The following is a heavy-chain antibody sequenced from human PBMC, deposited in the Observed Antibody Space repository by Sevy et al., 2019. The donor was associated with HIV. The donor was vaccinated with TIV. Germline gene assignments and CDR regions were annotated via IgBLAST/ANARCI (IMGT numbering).Heavy chain of an antibody. CDR2: FDPDDDET. V-gene: IGHV1-24*01. J-gene: IGHJ4*02. CDR1: GYTLTELS. Sequence: ASVKVSCKVSGYTLTELSMHWVRQVPGKGLEWMGSFDPDDDETIYAQKFQGRVTMTEDTSTDTAYMELSSLRSEDTALYYCATTKDYYENSGDPFDYWGQGTLVTVSS. CDR3: ATTKDYYENSGDPFDY. D-gene: IGHD3-22*01.